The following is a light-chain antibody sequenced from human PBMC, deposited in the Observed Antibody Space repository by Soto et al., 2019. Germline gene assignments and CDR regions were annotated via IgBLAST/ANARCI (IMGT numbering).Light chain of an antibody. CDR1: QSLLHSNGYNY. V-gene: IGKV2-28*01. J-gene: IGKJ2*02. Sequence: IVMTQSPLSLPVTPGEPASISCRASQSLLHSNGYNYLDWYLQKPGQSPQLLIYLGSNRASGVPDRFSGNGSGTDFTLKISRVEAEDVGVYYCMQALQTPRTFGQGTKLEIK. CDR2: LGS. CDR3: MQALQTPRT.